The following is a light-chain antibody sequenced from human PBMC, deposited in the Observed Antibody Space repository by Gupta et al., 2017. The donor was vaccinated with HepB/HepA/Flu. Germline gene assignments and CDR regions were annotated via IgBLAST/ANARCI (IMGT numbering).Light chain of an antibody. J-gene: IGLJ1*01. CDR2: SNN. CDR1: SSNIGRNT. V-gene: IGLV1-44*01. CDR3: AAWDDSLNSYV. Sequence: QPVLTQPPSASGTPGQRVTISFSGSSSNIGRNTVNWYHQLPGTAPKLLIYSNNPRPSGVPDRFSGSKYGTSASLAISGLQSEDEADYYCAAWDDSLNSYVFGTGTKVTVL.